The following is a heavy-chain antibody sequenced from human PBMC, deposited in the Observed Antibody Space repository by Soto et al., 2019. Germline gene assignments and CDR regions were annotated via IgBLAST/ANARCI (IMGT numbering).Heavy chain of an antibody. CDR2: IYYSGIT. J-gene: IGHJ6*02. CDR3: ARWPSSAYYYYYGVDV. Sequence: SETLSLTCTVSGGSISSYYWSWIRQPPGKGLEWIGYIYYSGITNYSPSLKSRVTISVDTSKNQFSLKLNSVTAADTAVYYCARWPSSAYYYYYGVDVWGQGTTVTVSS. CDR1: GGSISSYY. V-gene: IGHV4-59*01.